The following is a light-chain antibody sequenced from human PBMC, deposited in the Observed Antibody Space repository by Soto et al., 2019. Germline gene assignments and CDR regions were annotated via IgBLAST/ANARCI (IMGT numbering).Light chain of an antibody. CDR1: SSNIGTNY. J-gene: IGLJ1*01. CDR3: AAWDGSLDGRFV. V-gene: IGLV1-47*02. Sequence: QSVLTQPPSTSGTPGQRVTISCAGSSSNIGTNYVHWYQQLPGTAPKLLIYLNDQRPSGVPDRFSGSKSGTSASLAISGLRSEDEADYFCAAWDGSLDGRFVFGTGTKVTVL. CDR2: LND.